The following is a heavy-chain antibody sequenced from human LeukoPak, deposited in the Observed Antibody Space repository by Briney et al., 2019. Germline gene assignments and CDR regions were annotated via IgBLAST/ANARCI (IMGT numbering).Heavy chain of an antibody. CDR1: GFTFSSYS. V-gene: IGHV3-21*04. Sequence: GGSLRLSCAASGFTFSSYSMNWVRQAPGKGLEWVSSISSSSSYIYYADSVKGRFTISRDNAKNSLYLEMNRLRAEDTALYFCTKDVLAGGADIWGQGTMVTVSS. CDR2: ISSSSSYI. J-gene: IGHJ3*02. CDR3: TKDVLAGGADI. D-gene: IGHD1-26*01.